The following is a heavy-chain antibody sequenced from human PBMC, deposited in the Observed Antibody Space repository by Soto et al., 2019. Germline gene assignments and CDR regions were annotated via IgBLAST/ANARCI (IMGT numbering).Heavy chain of an antibody. CDR2: ISAGGSNT. CDR1: GFSFSNYA. D-gene: IGHD1-20*01. J-gene: IGHJ3*02. CDR3: VKDRMAYNSVWDPFDI. Sequence: PGGSLRLSCAASGFSFSNYAMNWVRQAPGKGLEWVSAISAGGSNTNYADSVKGRFTISSDNSKNTLYLQMNGLRADDTAVYYCVKDRMAYNSVWDPFDIWGQGTMVTVSS. V-gene: IGHV3-23*01.